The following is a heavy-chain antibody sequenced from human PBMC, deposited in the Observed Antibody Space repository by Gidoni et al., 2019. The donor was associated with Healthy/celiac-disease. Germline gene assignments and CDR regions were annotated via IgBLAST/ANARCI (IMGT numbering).Heavy chain of an antibody. D-gene: IGHD3-22*01. CDR1: GFTFSSYA. CDR2: ISGSGGST. Sequence: EVQLLESGGGLVQPGGSLRLSCAASGFTFSSYAMRWVRQAPGKGLEWVSAISGSGGSTYYADSVKGRFTISRDNSKNTLYLQMNSLRAEDTAVYYCAKDRYDVTGFDYWGQGTLVTVSS. CDR3: AKDRYDVTGFDY. J-gene: IGHJ4*02. V-gene: IGHV3-23*01.